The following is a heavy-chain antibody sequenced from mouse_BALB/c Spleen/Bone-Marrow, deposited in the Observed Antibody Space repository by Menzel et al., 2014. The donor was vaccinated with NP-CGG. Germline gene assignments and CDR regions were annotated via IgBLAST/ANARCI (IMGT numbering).Heavy chain of an antibody. V-gene: IGHV2-5-1*01. Sequence: QVQLQQPGPSLVQPSQSLSITCTVSGFSLTSYGVHWVRRSPGKGLEWLGVIWRGGSTDYNAAFMSRMSIIKDNSKSXVFFKMNSQQADDSAIYYCAKIDRYEAMDYWGQGTSVTVSS. CDR2: IWRGGST. D-gene: IGHD2-14*01. CDR1: GFSLTSYG. J-gene: IGHJ4*01. CDR3: AKIDRYEAMDY.